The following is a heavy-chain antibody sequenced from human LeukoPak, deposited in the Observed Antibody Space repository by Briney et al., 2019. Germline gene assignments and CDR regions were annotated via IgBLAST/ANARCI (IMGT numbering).Heavy chain of an antibody. CDR3: ARLDMGHGGWLYSYNGMGV. CDR2: ISSSSSYI. J-gene: IGHJ6*02. CDR1: GFTFSSYS. Sequence: GGSLRLSCAASGFTFSSYSMNWVRQAPGKGLEWVSSISSSSSYIYYADSVKGRFTISRDNAKNSLYLQMNSLRAEDTAVYYCARLDMGHGGWLYSYNGMGVWGQGTTVTVSS. V-gene: IGHV3-21*01. D-gene: IGHD3/OR15-3a*01.